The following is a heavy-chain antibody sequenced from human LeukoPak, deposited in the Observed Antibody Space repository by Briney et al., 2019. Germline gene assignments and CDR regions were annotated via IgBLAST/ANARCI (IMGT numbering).Heavy chain of an antibody. V-gene: IGHV4-38-2*02. D-gene: IGHD3-22*01. CDR2: IYHSGST. CDR3: ARALYYYDSSGYDAAQGEHAFDI. CDR1: GYSISSGYY. Sequence: SETLSLTCTVSGYSISSGYYWGWIRQPPGKGLEWIGSIYHSGSTYYNPSLKSRVTISVDTSKNQFPLKLSSVTAADTAVFYCARALYYYDSSGYDAAQGEHAFDIWGQGTMVTASS. J-gene: IGHJ3*02.